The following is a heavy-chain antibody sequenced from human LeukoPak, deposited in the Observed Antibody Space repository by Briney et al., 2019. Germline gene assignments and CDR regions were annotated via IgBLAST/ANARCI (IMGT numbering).Heavy chain of an antibody. Sequence: PGRSLRLSCAASGFTFSSYAMHWVRQAPGKGLEWVAVISYDGSTKYYADSVKGRFTISRDNSKNTMYLQMNSLRAEDTAVYYCARAWGVSGYPLYYFDYWGQGTLVTVSS. D-gene: IGHD3-22*01. CDR3: ARAWGVSGYPLYYFDY. CDR2: ISYDGSTK. J-gene: IGHJ4*02. V-gene: IGHV3-30-3*01. CDR1: GFTFSSYA.